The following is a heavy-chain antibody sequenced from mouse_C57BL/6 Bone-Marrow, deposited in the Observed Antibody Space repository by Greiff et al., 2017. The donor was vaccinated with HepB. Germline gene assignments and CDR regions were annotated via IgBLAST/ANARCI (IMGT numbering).Heavy chain of an antibody. Sequence: EVHLVESGGGLVKPGGSLKLSCAASGFTFSSYAMSWVRQTPEKRLEWVATISDGGSYTYYPDNVKGRFTISRDNAKNNLYLQMSHLKSEDTAMYYCARAKYYGFAYWGQGTLVTVSA. D-gene: IGHD1-1*01. V-gene: IGHV5-4*01. CDR1: GFTFSSYA. CDR3: ARAKYYGFAY. CDR2: ISDGGSYT. J-gene: IGHJ3*01.